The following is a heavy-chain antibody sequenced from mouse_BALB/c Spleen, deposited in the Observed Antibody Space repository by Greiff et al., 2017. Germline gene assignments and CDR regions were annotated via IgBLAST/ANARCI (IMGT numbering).Heavy chain of an antibody. CDR3: ASHDYGSSYWDFDV. V-gene: IGHV5-12-2*01. D-gene: IGHD1-1*01. Sequence: EVQRVESGGGLVQPGGSLKLSCAASGFTFSSYTMSWVRQTPEKRLEWVAYISNGGGSTYYPDTVKGRFTISRDNATNTLYLQMSSLKSEDTAMYYCASHDYGSSYWDFDVWGAGTTVTVSS. CDR2: ISNGGGST. CDR1: GFTFSSYT. J-gene: IGHJ1*01.